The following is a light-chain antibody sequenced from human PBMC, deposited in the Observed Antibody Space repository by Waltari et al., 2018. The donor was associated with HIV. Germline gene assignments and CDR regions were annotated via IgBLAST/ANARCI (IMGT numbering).Light chain of an antibody. CDR3: QQYYTTPWR. CDR2: WAS. Sequence: DIVMTQSPESLAVSLGERATINCPSSQSVLYTSNNRNHLGWYQQKPGQPPRLLIYWASTRESGVPDRFSGSGSGTDFTLTISSLQAEDVAVYYCQQYYTTPWRFGPGTKVDIK. J-gene: IGKJ3*01. V-gene: IGKV4-1*01. CDR1: QSVLYTSNNRNH.